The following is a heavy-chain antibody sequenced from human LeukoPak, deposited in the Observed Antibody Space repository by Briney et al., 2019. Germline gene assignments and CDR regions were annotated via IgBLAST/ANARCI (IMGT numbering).Heavy chain of an antibody. CDR1: GGSISSYY. CDR3: AGEPGIAVAGGDC. D-gene: IGHD6-19*01. Sequence: PSETLSLTCTVSGGSISSYYWSWIRQPPGKGLEWIGYIYYSGSTNYNPSLKSRVTISVDTSKNQFSLKLSSVTAADTAVYYCAGEPGIAVAGGDCWGQGTLVTVSS. V-gene: IGHV4-59*01. J-gene: IGHJ4*02. CDR2: IYYSGST.